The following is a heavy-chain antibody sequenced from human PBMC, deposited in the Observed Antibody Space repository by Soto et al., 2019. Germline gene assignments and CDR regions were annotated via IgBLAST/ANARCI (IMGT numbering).Heavy chain of an antibody. D-gene: IGHD5-12*01. Sequence: GASVKVSCKASGYTFTGYYMHWVRQAPGQGLEWMGWINPNSGGTNYAQKFQGWVTMTRDTSISTAYMELSRLRSDDTAVYYCARDQYSGYDWYYYYGMDVWGQGTTVTVSS. CDR3: ARDQYSGYDWYYYYGMDV. CDR2: INPNSGGT. V-gene: IGHV1-2*04. CDR1: GYTFTGYY. J-gene: IGHJ6*02.